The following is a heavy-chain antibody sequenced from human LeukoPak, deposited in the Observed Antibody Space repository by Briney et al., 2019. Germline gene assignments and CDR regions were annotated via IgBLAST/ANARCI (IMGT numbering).Heavy chain of an antibody. CDR1: GYTFTGYY. D-gene: IGHD3-22*01. CDR2: INPNSGGT. V-gene: IGHV1-2*02. CDR3: HYYDSQGFGY. Sequence: ASVKVSCKVSGYTFTGYYMHWVRQAPGQGLEWMGWINPNSGGTNYAQKFQGRVAMTRDTSISTAYMEVSRLRSDDTAVYYCHYYDSQGFGYWGQGSPVTVSS. J-gene: IGHJ4*02.